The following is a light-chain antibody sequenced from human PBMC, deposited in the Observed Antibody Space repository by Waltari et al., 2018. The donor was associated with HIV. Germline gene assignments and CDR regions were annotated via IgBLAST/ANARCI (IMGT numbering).Light chain of an antibody. CDR3: AAWGDSLNTYV. J-gene: IGLJ1*01. CDR1: SSNLGSHY. CDR2: KSD. Sequence: QSVLPQPPSASGTPGQRVTISCSGSSSNLGSHYVYWYQQLPGTAPKLLISKSDHRPSGVPDRFSGSKSGTSASLAISGLRSEDEADYYCAAWGDSLNTYVFGTGTKVTVL. V-gene: IGLV1-47*01.